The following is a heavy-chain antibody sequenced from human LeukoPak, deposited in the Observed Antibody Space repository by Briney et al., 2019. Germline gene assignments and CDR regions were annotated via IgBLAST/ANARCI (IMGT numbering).Heavy chain of an antibody. CDR2: IKQDGSEK. CDR3: AREDHYYDYWSGYFPVFDY. J-gene: IGHJ4*02. V-gene: IGHV3-7*01. CDR1: GFTFSSYW. D-gene: IGHD3-3*01. Sequence: GGSLRLSCAASGFTFSSYWMSWVRQAPGRGLEWVANIKQDGSEKYYVDSVKGRFTISRDNAKNSLYLQMNSLRAEDTAVYYCAREDHYYDYWSGYFPVFDYWGQGTLVTVSS.